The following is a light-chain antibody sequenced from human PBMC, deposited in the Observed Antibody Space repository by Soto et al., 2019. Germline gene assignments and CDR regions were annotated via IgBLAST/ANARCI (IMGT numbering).Light chain of an antibody. J-gene: IGKJ1*01. CDR2: KAS. Sequence: DIQMTQSPSTLSGSVGDRVTITCRASQTISSWLARYQQKPGKAPKLLIYKASTLKSGVPSRFSGSGSGTEFTLTISSLQPDDFATYYCQHYNSYSEAFGQGSMGDIK. CDR3: QHYNSYSEA. V-gene: IGKV1-5*03. CDR1: QTISSW.